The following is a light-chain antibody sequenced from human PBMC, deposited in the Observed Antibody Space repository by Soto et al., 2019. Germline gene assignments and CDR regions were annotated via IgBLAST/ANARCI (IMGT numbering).Light chain of an antibody. J-gene: IGKJ2*01. Sequence: VLTQSPGSLSVSPGDRVTLSCRPSQTVSTTYLAWYQQKPGQAPRLLIHGATKRASGIPDRLIGSESGRDFSLTITEAEPEDSAVYFCQKYVASPYTXGRGTKVDIK. CDR3: QKYVASPYT. V-gene: IGKV3-20*01. CDR1: QTVSTTY. CDR2: GAT.